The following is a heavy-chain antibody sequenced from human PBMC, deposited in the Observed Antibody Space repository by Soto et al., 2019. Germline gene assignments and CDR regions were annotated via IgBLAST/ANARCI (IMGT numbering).Heavy chain of an antibody. CDR2: IYWDDDK. J-gene: IGHJ4*02. CDR3: AHRVLRTVFGLVTTTAIYFDF. Sequence: QITLNESGPTQVNPRQTLTLTCTFSGFSLTTSGVGVGWIRQSPGKAPEWLALIYWDDDKRYSPSLKSRLTLTKDTSKNQVVLTMADLDAADTATYYCAHRVLRTVFGLVTTTAIYFDFWGQGAPVAVSS. V-gene: IGHV2-5*02. CDR1: GFSLTTSGVG. D-gene: IGHD3-3*01.